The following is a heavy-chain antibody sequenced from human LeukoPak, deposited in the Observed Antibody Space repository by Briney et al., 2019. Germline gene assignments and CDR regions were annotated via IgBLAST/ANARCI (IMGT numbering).Heavy chain of an antibody. J-gene: IGHJ4*02. V-gene: IGHV4-59*12. Sequence: SGTLSLTCTVSGGSISSYYWSWIRQPPGKGLEWIGYIYYSGSTNYNPSLKSRVTISVDTSKKQFSLNLTSVTAADTAVYYCARGEDGTGDYRPTYFDSWGQGTLVTVSS. CDR1: GGSISSYY. CDR3: ARGEDGTGDYRPTYFDS. CDR2: IYYSGST. D-gene: IGHD4-17*01.